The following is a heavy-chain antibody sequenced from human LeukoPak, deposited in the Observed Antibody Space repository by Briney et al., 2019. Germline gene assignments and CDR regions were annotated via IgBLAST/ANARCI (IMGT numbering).Heavy chain of an antibody. V-gene: IGHV4-59*01. Sequence: SETLSLTCTVSGGSISSYYWSWLRQPPGKGLEWIGYIYYSGSTNYNPSLKSQVTISVDTSKNQFSLKLSSVTAADTAVYYCARDVTIFGVDSWGQGTLVTVSS. CDR1: GGSISSYY. CDR3: ARDVTIFGVDS. J-gene: IGHJ5*02. CDR2: IYYSGST. D-gene: IGHD3-3*01.